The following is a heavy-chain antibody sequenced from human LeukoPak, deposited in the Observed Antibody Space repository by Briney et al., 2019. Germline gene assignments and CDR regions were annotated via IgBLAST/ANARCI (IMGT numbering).Heavy chain of an antibody. J-gene: IGHJ4*02. Sequence: GESLRLSCAASGFTFSDYSMNWVRQAPGQGLEWISYIEIDNGNTNYADSVNGRLTISGDKAKNSLYLQRNSLRVEDTAVYYCARDYKYAFDNWGQGTLVTVSS. V-gene: IGHV3-48*01. CDR2: IEIDNGNT. CDR1: GFTFSDYS. D-gene: IGHD5-24*01. CDR3: ARDYKYAFDN.